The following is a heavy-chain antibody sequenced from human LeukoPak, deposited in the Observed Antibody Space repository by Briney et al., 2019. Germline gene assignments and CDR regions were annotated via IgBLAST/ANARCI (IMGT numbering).Heavy chain of an antibody. CDR3: ARQRRVRGAKEVYYYYYYYMDV. D-gene: IGHD3-10*01. Sequence: SETLSLTCAVYGGSFSGYYWSWIRQPPGKGLEWIGEINHSGSTNYNPSLKSRVTISVDTSKNQFSLKPSSVTAADTAVYYCARQRRVRGAKEVYYYYYYYMDVWGKGTTVTISS. J-gene: IGHJ6*03. V-gene: IGHV4-34*01. CDR2: INHSGST. CDR1: GGSFSGYY.